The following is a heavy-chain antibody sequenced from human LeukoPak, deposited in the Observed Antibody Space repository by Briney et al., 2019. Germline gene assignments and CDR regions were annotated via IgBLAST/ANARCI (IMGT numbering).Heavy chain of an antibody. CDR2: IGTTGDT. Sequence: GVSLRLSCAASGFTFSTYDMHWVRQATGEGLEWVSAIGTTGDTYYSDSVKGRFSISRENAKNSLYLQMNSLRAGDTAVYYCARVLAYCSGSHCYYDYWGQGTLVTVSS. V-gene: IGHV3-13*04. D-gene: IGHD2-2*01. CDR3: ARVLAYCSGSHCYYDY. CDR1: GFTFSTYD. J-gene: IGHJ4*02.